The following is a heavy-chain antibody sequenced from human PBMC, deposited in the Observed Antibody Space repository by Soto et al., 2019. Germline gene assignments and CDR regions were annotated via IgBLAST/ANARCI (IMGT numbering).Heavy chain of an antibody. CDR2: ISAYNGNT. D-gene: IGHD3-3*01. CDR1: GYTFTSYG. CDR3: ARASDYDVWSGFYSVFGWFDP. J-gene: IGHJ5*02. Sequence: ASVKVSCKASGYTFTSYGISWVRQAPGQGLEWMGWISAYNGNTNYAQKLQGRVTMTTDTSTSTAYMELRSLRSDDTAVYYCARASDYDVWSGFYSVFGWFDPWGQGTLVTVSS. V-gene: IGHV1-18*01.